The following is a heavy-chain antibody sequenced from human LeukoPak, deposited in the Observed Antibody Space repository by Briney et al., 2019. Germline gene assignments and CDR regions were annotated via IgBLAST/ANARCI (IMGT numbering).Heavy chain of an antibody. J-gene: IGHJ2*01. CDR2: FSSSSNTI. CDR3: ARDAGYSSAWSHWYFDL. D-gene: IGHD6-19*01. Sequence: PGGSLRLSCAGSGFIFSSYSMNWVRQAPGKGLEWVSYFSSSSNTIYYTDSVKGRFTISRDNAKNSLHLQMNSLRDEDTAVYYCARDAGYSSAWSHWYFDLWGRGTLVTVSS. V-gene: IGHV3-48*02. CDR1: GFIFSSYS.